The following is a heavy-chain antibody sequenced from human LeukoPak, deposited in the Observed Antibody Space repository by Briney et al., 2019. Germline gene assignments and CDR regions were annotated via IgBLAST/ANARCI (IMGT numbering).Heavy chain of an antibody. CDR3: ARGITYYDILTGFDY. Sequence: SETLSLTCTVSGGSISSYYWSWIRQPAGKGLEWIGRTYTSGSTNYNPSLKSRVTMSVDTSKNQFSLKLSSVTAADTAVYYCARGITYYDILTGFDYWGQGTLVTVSS. CDR2: TYTSGST. D-gene: IGHD3-9*01. CDR1: GGSISSYY. J-gene: IGHJ4*02. V-gene: IGHV4-4*07.